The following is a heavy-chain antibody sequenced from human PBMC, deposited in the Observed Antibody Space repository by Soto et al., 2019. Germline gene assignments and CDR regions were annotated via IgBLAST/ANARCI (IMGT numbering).Heavy chain of an antibody. Sequence: QPGGSLRLSCTASGFAFSSYAMNWVRQAPGKGLEWVSGIVDTGGRTFYADSVKGRFTISRDNAKNTLYLEMNSLRAEDTAIYYCAPVPAASSYYNTDVWGQGTTVTVSS. V-gene: IGHV3-23*01. CDR2: IVDTGGRT. J-gene: IGHJ6*02. CDR1: GFAFSSYA. CDR3: APVPAASSYYNTDV. D-gene: IGHD2-2*01.